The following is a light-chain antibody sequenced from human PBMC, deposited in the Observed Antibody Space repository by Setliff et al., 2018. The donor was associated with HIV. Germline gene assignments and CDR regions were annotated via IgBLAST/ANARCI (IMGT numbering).Light chain of an antibody. CDR3: YSYTAGTSDV. CDR1: SSDIGAYNY. Sequence: QSALAQPASVSGSPGQSITISCTGTSSDIGAYNYVSWYQQYPGKAPKLVIYDVTIRPSGVSNRFSGSKSGNTASLTISGLQAEDEGDYYCYSYTAGTSDVFGGGTKVTV. J-gene: IGLJ1*01. CDR2: DVT. V-gene: IGLV2-14*03.